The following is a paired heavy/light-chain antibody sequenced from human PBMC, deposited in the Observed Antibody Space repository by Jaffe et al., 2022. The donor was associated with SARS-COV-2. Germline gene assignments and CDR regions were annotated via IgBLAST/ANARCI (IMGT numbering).Heavy chain of an antibody. V-gene: IGHV3-23*04. Sequence: EVQLVESGGGLVQPGGSLRLSCVASGFTFSTYAMSWARQTPGKGLEWVSGISAGGDSTYYADSVKGRFTISRDNSKNTLYLQMNSLSADDTAVYYCATGSKGERAGGLWRHSNDYYYYYMDVWGKGTTVTVSS. D-gene: IGHD6-13*01. CDR3: ATGSKGERAGGLWRHSNDYYYYYMDV. CDR2: ISAGGDST. J-gene: IGHJ6*03. CDR1: GFTFSTYA.
Light chain of an antibody. CDR1: QSVTNN. V-gene: IGKV3-15*01. Sequence: EIVMTQSPATLSVSPGERATLSCRASQSVTNNLAWYQHKPGQSPRLLIYGASTRATGIPARFSGSGSGTDFTLTISSLQSEDFAVYYCQQYNNWPYTFGQGTKLEIK. CDR2: GAS. J-gene: IGKJ2*01. CDR3: QQYNNWPYT.